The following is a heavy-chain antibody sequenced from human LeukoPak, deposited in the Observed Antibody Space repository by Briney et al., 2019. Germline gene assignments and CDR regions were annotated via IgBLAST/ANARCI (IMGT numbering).Heavy chain of an antibody. J-gene: IGHJ4*02. CDR3: AKLGSSGYYGPNFDY. D-gene: IGHD3-22*01. CDR2: IRYDGSNK. Sequence: GGSLRLSCAASGFTFSRYGMHWVRQAPGKGLECVAFIRYDGSNKYYADSVKGRFTISRDNSKNTLYLQMNSLRAEDTAVYYCAKLGSSGYYGPNFDYWGQGTLVTVSS. V-gene: IGHV3-30*02. CDR1: GFTFSRYG.